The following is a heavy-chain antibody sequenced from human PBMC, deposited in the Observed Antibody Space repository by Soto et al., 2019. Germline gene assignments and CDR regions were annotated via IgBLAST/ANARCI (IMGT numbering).Heavy chain of an antibody. D-gene: IGHD3-16*01. CDR3: ARPRLRRAFDI. CDR2: IYAGDSDT. CDR1: GYTFTNYW. J-gene: IGHJ3*02. V-gene: IGHV5-51*01. Sequence: PGESLKISCQGSGYTFTNYWIAWVRQMPGQGLEWMGLIYAGDSDTRYSPSFQGQVTISADKSISTAYLQWSSLKASDTAMYYCARPRLRRAFDIWGQGTMVPISS.